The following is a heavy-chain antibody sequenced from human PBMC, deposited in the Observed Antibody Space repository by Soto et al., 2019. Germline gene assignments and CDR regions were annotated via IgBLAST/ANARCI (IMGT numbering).Heavy chain of an antibody. V-gene: IGHV5-51*01. CDR3: ARHMLPITMVRGVKNYYYYYGMDV. CDR2: IYPGDSDT. CDR1: GYSFTSYW. J-gene: IGHJ6*02. Sequence: PGESLKISCKGSGYSFTSYWIGWVRQMPGKGLEWMGIIYPGDSDTRYSPSFQGQVTISADKSISTAYLQWSSLKASDTAMYYCARHMLPITMVRGVKNYYYYYGMDVWGQGTTVTVSS. D-gene: IGHD3-10*01.